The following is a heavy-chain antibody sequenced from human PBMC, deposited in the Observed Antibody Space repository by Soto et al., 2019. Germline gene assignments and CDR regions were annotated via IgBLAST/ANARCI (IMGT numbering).Heavy chain of an antibody. Sequence: QVQLQESGPGLVKPSQTLSPTCTLSGVSITSGAYYWTWVRQHPGKGLEWIGYIYYNGNTYFSPSLKSRLTISIDTSKNQFSLKLSSVTAADTAMYYCARARLRAVYAFDFWGQGTMVTVSS. CDR2: IYYNGNT. CDR1: GVSITSGAYY. CDR3: ARARLRAVYAFDF. D-gene: IGHD4-17*01. J-gene: IGHJ3*01. V-gene: IGHV4-31*03.